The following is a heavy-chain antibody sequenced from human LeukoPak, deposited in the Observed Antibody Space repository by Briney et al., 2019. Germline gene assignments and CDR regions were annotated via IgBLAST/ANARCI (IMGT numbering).Heavy chain of an antibody. CDR1: GYTFTGYY. Sequence: GASVKVSCKASGYTFTGYYIHWVRQAPGQGLEWVGWINPNSGGAKYAQKFQDRVTMTRDTSISTAYMGLSRLRSDDTAVYYCARVGSGDDIFYAYWGQGTLVTVSS. V-gene: IGHV1-2*02. CDR3: ARVGSGDDIFYAY. D-gene: IGHD5-12*01. J-gene: IGHJ4*02. CDR2: INPNSGGA.